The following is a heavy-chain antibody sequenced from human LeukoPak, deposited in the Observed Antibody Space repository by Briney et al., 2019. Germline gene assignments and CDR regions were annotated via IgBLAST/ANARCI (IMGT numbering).Heavy chain of an antibody. V-gene: IGHV3-23*01. J-gene: IGHJ4*02. Sequence: PAESLRLSCAASGFSFSSYAMSWVRQAPGKGLEWVSSISGSGDNTYYAESVKGRFTISRDNSKNTLFLQMNSLRAADAAVFYCAKRSGYTTGWYFDCWGQGTLVTVSS. D-gene: IGHD6-19*01. CDR1: GFSFSSYA. CDR3: AKRSGYTTGWYFDC. CDR2: ISGSGDNT.